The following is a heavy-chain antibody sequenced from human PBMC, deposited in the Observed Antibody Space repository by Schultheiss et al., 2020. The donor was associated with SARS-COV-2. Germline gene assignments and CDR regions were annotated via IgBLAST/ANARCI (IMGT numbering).Heavy chain of an antibody. CDR3: AGEEGGDYVWGSYRYGGYFDY. V-gene: IGHV3-30*01. Sequence: GESLKISCAASGFTFSSYAMHWVRQAPGKGLEWVAVISYDGSNKYYADSVKGRFTISRDNSKNTLYLQMNSLRDEDTAVYYCAGEEGGDYVWGSYRYGGYFDYWGQGTLVTVSS. CDR1: GFTFSSYA. CDR2: ISYDGSNK. D-gene: IGHD3-16*02. J-gene: IGHJ4*02.